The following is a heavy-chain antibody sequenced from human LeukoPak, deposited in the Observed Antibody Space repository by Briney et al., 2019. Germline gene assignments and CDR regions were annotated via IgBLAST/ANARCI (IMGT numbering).Heavy chain of an antibody. CDR3: VRDNYYDSSGYYFDY. CDR1: GGSISTYY. J-gene: IGHJ4*02. Sequence: SETLSLTCTVSGGSISTYYWSWIRQPPGKGLEWIGYIYYSGSTNYNPSLKSQVTLLVDTSKNQFSLKLTSVTAADTAVYYCVRDNYYDSSGYYFDYWGQGTLVTVSS. CDR2: IYYSGST. D-gene: IGHD3-22*01. V-gene: IGHV4-59*01.